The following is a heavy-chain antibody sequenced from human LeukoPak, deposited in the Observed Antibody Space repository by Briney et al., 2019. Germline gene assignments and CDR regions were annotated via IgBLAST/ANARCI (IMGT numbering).Heavy chain of an antibody. D-gene: IGHD6-19*01. Sequence: PGGSLRFSCAASGFTVSSNYMSWVRQAPGKGLEWVSVIYSGGDTYYADSVKGRFTISRDNSKNTLYLQMNSLRAEDTAVYYCARVAVGAGTDYFDYWGQGTLVTVSS. CDR1: GFTVSSNY. V-gene: IGHV3-53*01. CDR3: ARVAVGAGTDYFDY. J-gene: IGHJ4*02. CDR2: IYSGGDT.